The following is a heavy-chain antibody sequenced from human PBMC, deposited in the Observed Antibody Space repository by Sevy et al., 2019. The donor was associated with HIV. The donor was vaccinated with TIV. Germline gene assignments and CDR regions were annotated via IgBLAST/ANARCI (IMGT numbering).Heavy chain of an antibody. D-gene: IGHD3-22*01. CDR1: GFTFDDYA. Sequence: GGSLRLSCAASGFTFDDYAMHWVRQAPGKGLEWVSGISWNSGSIGYADPVKGRFTISRDNAKNSLYLQMNSLRAEDTALYYCAKNGELGAPYYDSSGYFNYFDYWGQGTLVTVSS. V-gene: IGHV3-9*01. CDR3: AKNGELGAPYYDSSGYFNYFDY. J-gene: IGHJ4*02. CDR2: ISWNSGSI.